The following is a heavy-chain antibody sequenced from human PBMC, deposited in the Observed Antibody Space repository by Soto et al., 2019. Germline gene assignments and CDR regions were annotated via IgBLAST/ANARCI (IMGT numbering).Heavy chain of an antibody. CDR1: GYTFTYRY. CDR3: ASSGGRANWFDP. CDR2: ITPFNGNT. D-gene: IGHD3-10*01. V-gene: IGHV1-45*02. Sequence: SVKVSCKASGYTFTYRYLHWVRQAPGQALEWMGWITPFNGNTNYAQKFQDRVTITRDRSMSTAYMELSSLRSEDTAMYYCASSGGRANWFDPWGQGTLVTVSS. J-gene: IGHJ5*02.